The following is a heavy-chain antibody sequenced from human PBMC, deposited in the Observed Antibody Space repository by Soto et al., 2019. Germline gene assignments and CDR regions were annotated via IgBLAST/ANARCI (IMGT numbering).Heavy chain of an antibody. V-gene: IGHV3-66*04. D-gene: IGHD5-18*01. J-gene: IGHJ4*02. CDR2: IYSGGST. CDR3: ARHGYNYGGGYFDY. Sequence: PGGSLRLSCAASGVTVSSNYMSWVRQAPGKGLEWVSVIYSGGSTYYADSVKGRFTISRDNSKNTLYLQMNGLRAEDTAVYYCARHGYNYGGGYFDYWGQGTLVTVSS. CDR1: GVTVSSNY.